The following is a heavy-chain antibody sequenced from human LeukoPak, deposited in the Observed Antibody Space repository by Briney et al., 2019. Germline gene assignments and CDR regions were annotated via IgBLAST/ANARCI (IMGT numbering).Heavy chain of an antibody. CDR3: ARDFGQYYYDSPPDY. CDR2: INPNSGGT. CDR1: GYTFTGYY. J-gene: IGHJ4*02. Sequence: GASVKVSCKASGYTFTGYYMHWVRQAPRQGLEWMGRINPNSGGTNYAQKFQGRVTMTRDTSISTAYMELSRLRSDDTAVYYCARDFGQYYYDSPPDYWGQGTLVTVSS. D-gene: IGHD3-22*01. V-gene: IGHV1-2*06.